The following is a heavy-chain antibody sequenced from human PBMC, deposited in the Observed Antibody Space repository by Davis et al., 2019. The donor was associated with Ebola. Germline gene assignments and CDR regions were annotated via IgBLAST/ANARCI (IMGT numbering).Heavy chain of an antibody. J-gene: IGHJ4*02. CDR1: GYTFTSYG. V-gene: IGHV1-18*04. Sequence: AASVKVSCKASGYTFTSYGISWVRQAPGQGLEWMGWISAYNGNTNYAQKLQGRVTMITDTSTSTAYMELRSLRSDDTAVYYCARDLSNYYDSSGQFDYWGQGTLVTVSS. CDR2: ISAYNGNT. CDR3: ARDLSNYYDSSGQFDY. D-gene: IGHD3-22*01.